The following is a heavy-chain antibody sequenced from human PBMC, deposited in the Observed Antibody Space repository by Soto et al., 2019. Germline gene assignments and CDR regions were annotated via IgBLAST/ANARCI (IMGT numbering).Heavy chain of an antibody. Sequence: PGGSLRLSCAASGFTFSSYAMHWVRQAPGKGLEWVAVISYDGSNTYYADSVKGRFTISRDNSKNTLYLQMNSLRAEDTAVYYCARDQVAWFGVLFYWFDPWGQGTLVTVSS. CDR1: GFTFSSYA. CDR2: ISYDGSNT. J-gene: IGHJ5*02. D-gene: IGHD3-10*01. V-gene: IGHV3-30-3*01. CDR3: ARDQVAWFGVLFYWFDP.